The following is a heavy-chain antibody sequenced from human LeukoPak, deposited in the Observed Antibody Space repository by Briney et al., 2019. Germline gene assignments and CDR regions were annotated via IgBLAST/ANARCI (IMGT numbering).Heavy chain of an antibody. Sequence: GASVKVSCKASGYTFTSYFMHWVRQAPGQGLEWMGIINPSGGSTSYAQKFQGRVAMTRDMSTSTVYMELSSLRSEDTAVYYCARGSIAVDAFDIWGQGTMVTVSS. CDR1: GYTFTSYF. CDR3: ARGSIAVDAFDI. J-gene: IGHJ3*02. V-gene: IGHV1-46*01. CDR2: INPSGGST. D-gene: IGHD6-13*01.